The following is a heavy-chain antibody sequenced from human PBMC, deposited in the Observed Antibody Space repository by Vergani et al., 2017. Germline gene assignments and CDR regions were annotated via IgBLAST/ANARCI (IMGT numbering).Heavy chain of an antibody. Sequence: QVQLQESGPGLVKPSQPLSLTCTVSGGSISSGSYYWSWIRQPAGKGLEWIGRIYTSGSTNYNPSLKSRVTISVDTSKNQFSLKLSSVTAADTAVYYCAREDCSSTSCYVFDYWGQGTLVTVSS. CDR2: IYTSGST. CDR3: AREDCSSTSCYVFDY. V-gene: IGHV4-61*02. CDR1: GGSISSGSYY. D-gene: IGHD2-2*01. J-gene: IGHJ4*02.